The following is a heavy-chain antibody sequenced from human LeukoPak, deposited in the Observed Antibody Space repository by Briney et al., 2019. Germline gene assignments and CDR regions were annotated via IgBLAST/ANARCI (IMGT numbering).Heavy chain of an antibody. CDR3: ARGILGIYYFDY. J-gene: IGHJ4*02. Sequence: SETLSLTCAVYGGSFSGYYWNWIRQPPGKGLEWIGEINHSGSTNYNPSLKSRVTISVDTSKNQFSLKLSSVTAADTAVYYCARGILGIYYFDYWGQGTLVTVSS. CDR2: INHSGST. CDR1: GGSFSGYY. V-gene: IGHV4-34*01. D-gene: IGHD3-16*01.